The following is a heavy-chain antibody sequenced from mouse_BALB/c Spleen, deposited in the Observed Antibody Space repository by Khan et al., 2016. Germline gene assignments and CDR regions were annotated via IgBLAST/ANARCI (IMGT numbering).Heavy chain of an antibody. CDR3: ARLRAFAY. Sequence: QFQLVQSGPELKKPGETVKISCKASGYTFTNYGMNWVKQAPGKGLKWMGWINTYTGEPTYADDFKGRFAFSLETSASTAYLQINNLKNEDTATYCCARLRAFAYWGQGTLVTVSA. J-gene: IGHJ3*01. V-gene: IGHV9-3-1*01. CDR2: INTYTGEP. CDR1: GYTFTNYG. D-gene: IGHD1-1*01.